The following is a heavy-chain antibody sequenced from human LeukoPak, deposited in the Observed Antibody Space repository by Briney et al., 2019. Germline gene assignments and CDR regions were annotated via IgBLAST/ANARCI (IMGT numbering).Heavy chain of an antibody. CDR1: GFTFSSYA. J-gene: IGHJ3*02. CDR2: ISSNGGST. V-gene: IGHV3-64*01. CDR3: ATDTISYCGGDCYLRGSAFDI. D-gene: IGHD2-21*02. Sequence: GGSLRLSCAASGFTFSSYAMHWVRQAPGKGLEYVSAISSNGGSTYYANSVKGRFTISRDNSKNTLYLQMGSLRAEDMAVYYCATDTISYCGGDCYLRGSAFDIWGQGTMVTVSS.